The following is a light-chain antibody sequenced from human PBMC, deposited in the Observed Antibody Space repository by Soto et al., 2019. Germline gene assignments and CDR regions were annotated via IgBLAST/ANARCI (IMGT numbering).Light chain of an antibody. V-gene: IGKV3-11*01. CDR1: QSVGTY. J-gene: IGKJ3*01. CDR3: QQRSNWPPWT. Sequence: EVVFTQAPATLSLSPGERATLSCRASQSVGTYLAWYQQKPGQPPRLLIYDASNRATGIPARFSGSGSGTDFTLTISSLEPEDSAVYYCQQRSNWPPWTFGPGTKVDF. CDR2: DAS.